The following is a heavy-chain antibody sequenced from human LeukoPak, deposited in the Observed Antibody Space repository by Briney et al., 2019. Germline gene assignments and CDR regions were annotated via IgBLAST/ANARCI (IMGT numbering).Heavy chain of an antibody. J-gene: IGHJ5*02. Sequence: SETLSLTCTVSGGSISSSYSYWGWIRQPPGKGLEWIGNIYYIGNTYYNPSLKSRVTISVDTSKNQFSLKLSSVTAADTAVYYCAGLWFGELLYNWFDPWGQGTLVTVSS. CDR2: IYYIGNT. CDR3: AGLWFGELLYNWFDP. CDR1: GGSISSSYSY. D-gene: IGHD3-10*01. V-gene: IGHV4-39*01.